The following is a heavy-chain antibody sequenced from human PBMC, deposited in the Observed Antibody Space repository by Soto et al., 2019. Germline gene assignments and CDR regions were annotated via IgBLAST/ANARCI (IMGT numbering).Heavy chain of an antibody. V-gene: IGHV4-30-4*01. CDR2: IYNNGHT. J-gene: IGHJ6*03. CDR3: ARGEWMIRGADYYYYMDV. Sequence: PSETLSLTCTVSGGSISSVDYSWTWLRQPPGKGLEWVADIYNNGHTYQASSLKSRLAVSVDASKNQFSLRLTSVTAADTAPYYCARGEWMIRGADYYYYMDVWGKGTTVTVSS. D-gene: IGHD3-10*01. CDR1: GGSISSVDYS.